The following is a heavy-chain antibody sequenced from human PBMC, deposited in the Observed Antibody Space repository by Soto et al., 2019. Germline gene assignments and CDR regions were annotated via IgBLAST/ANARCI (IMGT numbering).Heavy chain of an antibody. CDR2: IYYSGST. D-gene: IGHD6-19*01. CDR3: ASHTSGWYMGFDY. J-gene: IGHJ4*02. V-gene: IGHV4-61*01. Sequence: SETLSLTXTVSGGSVNSGRYYWSWIRQPPGKGLEWIGYIYYSGSTNSNPSLKSRVTISLDTSKNQFSLKLNSVTAADTAVYYCASHTSGWYMGFDYWGQGTLVTVSS. CDR1: GGSVNSGRYY.